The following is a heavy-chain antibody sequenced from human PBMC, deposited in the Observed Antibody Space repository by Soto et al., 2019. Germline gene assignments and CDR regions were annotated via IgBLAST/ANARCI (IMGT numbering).Heavy chain of an antibody. J-gene: IGHJ4*02. CDR1: GGSVTNSSYY. CDR3: VSQRTTVPTQAYFDS. D-gene: IGHD4-17*01. CDR2: VYYRGRS. V-gene: IGHV4-39*01. Sequence: PSETLSLTCTVSGGSVTNSSYYWGWIRQSPGKGLEWIGSVYYRGRSYSKSSVKSRVTISVDTSKNRFSLSLNSVTASDTAVYFCVSQRTTVPTQAYFDSGGPGALVTVSS.